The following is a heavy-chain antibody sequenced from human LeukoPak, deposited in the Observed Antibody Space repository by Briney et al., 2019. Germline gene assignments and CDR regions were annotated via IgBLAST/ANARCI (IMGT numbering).Heavy chain of an antibody. CDR3: ARDYYGP. D-gene: IGHD3-22*01. V-gene: IGHV3-66*03. J-gene: IGHJ5*02. Sequence: PGGSLRLPCAASGFTVSNNYMRWVRQAPGKGLEWVSSIYSRGSKSYVESVMGRLTISRDNSKNTLFLQMNSLRVEDTALYYCARDYYGPWGQGTLVTVSS. CDR2: IYSRGSK. CDR1: GFTVSNNY.